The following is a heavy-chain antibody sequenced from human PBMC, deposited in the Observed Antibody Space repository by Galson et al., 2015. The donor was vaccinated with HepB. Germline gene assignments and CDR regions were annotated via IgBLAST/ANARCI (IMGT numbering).Heavy chain of an antibody. Sequence: SVKVSCKASGYSFTDYGISWVRQAPGQGLEWLGWISAYNGNTKYGQKFQGRLTLTTDTSTSTAYMELRSLKSDDTAVHYCARDVSTIVALDYWGQGTLVTVSS. D-gene: IGHD2-21*01. CDR2: ISAYNGNT. J-gene: IGHJ4*02. V-gene: IGHV1-18*04. CDR1: GYSFTDYG. CDR3: ARDVSTIVALDY.